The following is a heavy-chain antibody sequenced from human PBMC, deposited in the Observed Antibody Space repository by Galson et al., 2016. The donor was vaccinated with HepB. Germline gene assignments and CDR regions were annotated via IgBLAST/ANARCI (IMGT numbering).Heavy chain of an antibody. V-gene: IGHV3-43*02. J-gene: IGHJ4*02. CDR1: GFTFKIHS. CDR2: VSGGGSGGRT. CDR3: ARAMGDAAMGTYYFDS. Sequence: SLRLSCAASGFTFKIHSFAWVRQAPGKGLEWVSAVSGGGSGGRTYYADSVEGRFTLSRDNSKNSLLLQMNSRNIEDSALYYCARAMGDAAMGTYYFDSWGQGTLVTVSS. D-gene: IGHD5-18*01.